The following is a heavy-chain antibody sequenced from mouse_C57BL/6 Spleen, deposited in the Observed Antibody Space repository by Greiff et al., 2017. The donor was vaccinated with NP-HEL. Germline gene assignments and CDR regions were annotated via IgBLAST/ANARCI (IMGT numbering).Heavy chain of an antibody. V-gene: IGHV1-69*01. CDR3: ARWGDYGSSHLDC. D-gene: IGHD1-1*01. J-gene: IGHJ2*01. Sequence: QVQLQQPGAELVMPGASVKLSCKASGYTFTSYWMHWVKQRPGQGLEWIGEIDPSDSYTNYNQKFKGKSTLTVDKSSSTAYMQLSSLTSEDSAVYYCARWGDYGSSHLDCWGQGTTLTVSS. CDR1: GYTFTSYW. CDR2: IDPSDSYT.